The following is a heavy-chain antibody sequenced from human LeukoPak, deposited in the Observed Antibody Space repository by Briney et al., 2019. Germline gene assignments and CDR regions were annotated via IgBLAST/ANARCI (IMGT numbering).Heavy chain of an antibody. CDR1: GFTFDDYA. J-gene: IGHJ4*02. Sequence: GGSLRLSCAASGFTFDDYAMHWVRQAPGKGLEWVSGISWNSGSIGYADSVKGRSTISRDNAKNSLYLQMNSLRAEDTALYYCAKDMGRVQLWFGLDYWGQGTLVTVSS. V-gene: IGHV3-9*01. CDR2: ISWNSGSI. CDR3: AKDMGRVQLWFGLDY. D-gene: IGHD5-18*01.